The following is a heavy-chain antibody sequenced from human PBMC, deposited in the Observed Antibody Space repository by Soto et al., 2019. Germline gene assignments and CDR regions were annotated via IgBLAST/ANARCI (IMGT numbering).Heavy chain of an antibody. V-gene: IGHV3-30*03. CDR1: GFTFSNYG. Sequence: PVGSLRLSCTASGFTFSNYGMHWVRQAPGKGLEWVAVISDDGVSKYYADSVQGRFTISRDNSKSVVLLQMNSLRPDDTALYFCARAYYFGSGTSYTLYYWGQGTQVTVSS. CDR3: ARAYYFGSGTSYTLYY. J-gene: IGHJ4*02. CDR2: ISDDGVSK. D-gene: IGHD3-10*01.